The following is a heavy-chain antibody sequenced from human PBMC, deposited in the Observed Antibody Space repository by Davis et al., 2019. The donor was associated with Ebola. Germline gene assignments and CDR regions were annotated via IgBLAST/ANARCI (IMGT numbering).Heavy chain of an antibody. CDR2: ISSSSSTI. D-gene: IGHD3-3*01. CDR1: GFTFSSYS. J-gene: IGHJ6*02. CDR3: AREYVGGDVRDDFWSGECMDV. Sequence: GESLKISCAASGFTFSSYSMNWVRQAPGKGLEWVSYISSSSSTIYYADSVKGRFTISRDNAKNSLYLQMNSLRDEDTAVYYCAREYVGGDVRDDFWSGECMDVWGQGTTVTVSS. V-gene: IGHV3-48*02.